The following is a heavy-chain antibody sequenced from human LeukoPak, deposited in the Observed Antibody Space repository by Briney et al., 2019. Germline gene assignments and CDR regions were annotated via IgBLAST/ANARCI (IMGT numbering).Heavy chain of an antibody. CDR2: ISAYNGNT. CDR3: ARGRSGSYYYGSQPIDY. J-gene: IGHJ4*02. D-gene: IGHD1-26*01. V-gene: IGHV1-18*01. CDR1: GYTFTSYG. Sequence: ASVKVSCKASGYTFTSYGISWVRQAPGQGLEWMGWISAYNGNTNYAQKLQGRVTMTTDTSTSTACMELRSLRSDDTAVYYCARGRSGSYYYGSQPIDYWGQGTLVTVSS.